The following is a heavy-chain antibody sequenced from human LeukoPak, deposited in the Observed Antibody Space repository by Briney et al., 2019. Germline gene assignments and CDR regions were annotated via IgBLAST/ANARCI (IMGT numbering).Heavy chain of an antibody. J-gene: IGHJ3*02. CDR2: IKQDGSEK. CDR1: GFTFSSYW. V-gene: IGHV3-7*01. D-gene: IGHD3-22*01. CDR3: ARGGYSYGLDFAGSGYYYVSPDAFDI. Sequence: PGGSLRLSCAASGFTFSSYWMSWVRQAPGKGLEWVANIKQDGSEKYYVDSVKGRFTISRDNAKNSLYLQMNSLRAEDTAVYYCARGGYSYGLDFAGSGYYYVSPDAFDIWGQGTMVTVSS.